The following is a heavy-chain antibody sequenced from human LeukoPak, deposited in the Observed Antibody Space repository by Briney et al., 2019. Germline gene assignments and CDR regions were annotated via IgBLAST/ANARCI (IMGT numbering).Heavy chain of an antibody. D-gene: IGHD6-13*01. V-gene: IGHV3-30*18. Sequence: GGSLRLSCAASGFTFSSYGMHWVRQDSGKGLEWVAVISYDGGTKYYADSVKGRFTVSRDNSKNTLHLQMNSLRSEDTAVYFCAKETYSTSWQLDSWGQGTLVTVSS. J-gene: IGHJ4*02. CDR2: ISYDGGTK. CDR3: AKETYSTSWQLDS. CDR1: GFTFSSYG.